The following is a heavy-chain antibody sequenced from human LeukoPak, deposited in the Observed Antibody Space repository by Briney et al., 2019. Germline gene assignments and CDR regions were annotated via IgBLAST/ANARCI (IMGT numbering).Heavy chain of an antibody. J-gene: IGHJ4*02. V-gene: IGHV3-7*03. CDR3: AKGGKWDVTPFDY. CDR1: AFIFSGHW. CDR2: IKEDGSVR. Sequence: GGSLRLSCEGSAFIFSGHWMNWVRQTPGKGLEWVASIKEDGSVRQYVDSVKGRFTISRDNSKNTMYLQMNSLRAEDTAVYYCAKGGKWDVTPFDYWGQGTLVTVSS. D-gene: IGHD1-26*01.